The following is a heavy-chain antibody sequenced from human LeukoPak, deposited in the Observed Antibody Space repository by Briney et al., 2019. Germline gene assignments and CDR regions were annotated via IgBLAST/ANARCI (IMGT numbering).Heavy chain of an antibody. J-gene: IGHJ4*02. V-gene: IGHV6-1*01. Sequence: SQTLSLTCAISGDSVSSNSAAWNWIRQSPSRGLEWLGRTYYRSKWYNDYAVSVKSRITINLDTSKNQFSLQLNSVTPEDTAVYYCARDSTRIKWLQLREGYFDYWGQGTLVTVSS. CDR1: GDSVSSNSAA. CDR2: TYYRSKWYN. CDR3: ARDSTRIKWLQLREGYFDY. D-gene: IGHD5-24*01.